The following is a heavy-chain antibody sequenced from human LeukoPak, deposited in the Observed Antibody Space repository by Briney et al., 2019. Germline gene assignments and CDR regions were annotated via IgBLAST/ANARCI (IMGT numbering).Heavy chain of an antibody. CDR3: ARTYCSGGSCYFVYFDY. CDR1: GGFISSYY. V-gene: IGHV4-59*08. D-gene: IGHD2-15*01. CDR2: IYYSGST. J-gene: IGHJ4*02. Sequence: PSETLSLTCTVSGGFISSYYWSWIRQPPGKGLEWIGYIYYSGSTNYNPSLKSRVTISVDTSKNQFSLKLSSVTAADTAVYYCARTYCSGGSCYFVYFDYWGQGTLVTVSS.